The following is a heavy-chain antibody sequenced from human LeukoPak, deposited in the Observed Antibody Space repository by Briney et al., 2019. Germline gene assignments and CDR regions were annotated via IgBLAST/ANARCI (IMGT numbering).Heavy chain of an antibody. CDR1: GYTFTDYY. Sequence: WASVKVPCKASGYTFTDYYMHWVRQAPGQGLEWMGWITPNSGATKYAQKFRGRVSMTRDTSINTAYMELSRLRSDDTAIYYCARVSRFYYDSSGDFDYWGQGTLVTVSS. J-gene: IGHJ4*02. V-gene: IGHV1-2*02. CDR2: ITPNSGAT. CDR3: ARVSRFYYDSSGDFDY. D-gene: IGHD3-22*01.